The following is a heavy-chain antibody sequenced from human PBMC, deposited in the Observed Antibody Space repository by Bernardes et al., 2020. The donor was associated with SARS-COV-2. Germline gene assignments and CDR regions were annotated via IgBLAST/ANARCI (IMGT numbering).Heavy chain of an antibody. D-gene: IGHD6-19*01. CDR3: ARHRWEGIAVAGLNWFDP. CDR1: GGSISSSSYY. J-gene: IGHJ5*02. CDR2: IYYSGST. V-gene: IGHV4-39*01. Sequence: SETLSLTCTVSGGSISSSSYYWGWIRQPPGKGLEWIGSIYYSGSTYYNPSLKSRVTISVDTSKNQFSLKLSSVTAADTAVYYCARHRWEGIAVAGLNWFDPWGQGTLVTVSS.